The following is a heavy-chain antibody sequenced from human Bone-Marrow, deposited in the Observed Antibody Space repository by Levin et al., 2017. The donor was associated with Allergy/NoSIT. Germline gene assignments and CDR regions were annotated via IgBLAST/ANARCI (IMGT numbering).Heavy chain of an antibody. Sequence: PGGSLRLSCKGSGSSFSSFWIGWVRQMPGKGLEWMGTIYLGDSDTRYSPSFQGHVTISADNSISTAYLQWSSLKASDTATYFCARWGAGQLWFYGLDVWGQGTTVTVAS. J-gene: IGHJ6*02. CDR1: GSSFSSFW. CDR3: ARWGAGQLWFYGLDV. V-gene: IGHV5-51*01. CDR2: IYLGDSDT. D-gene: IGHD5-18*01.